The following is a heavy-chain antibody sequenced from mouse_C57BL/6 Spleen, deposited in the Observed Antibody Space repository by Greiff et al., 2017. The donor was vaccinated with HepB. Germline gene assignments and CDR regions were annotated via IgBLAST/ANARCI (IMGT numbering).Heavy chain of an antibody. D-gene: IGHD2-4*01. CDR2: IYPGSGST. J-gene: IGHJ4*01. CDR1: GYTFTSYW. V-gene: IGHV1-55*01. Sequence: VQLKQPGAELVKPGASVKMSCKASGYTFTSYWITWVKQRPGQGLEWIGDIYPGSGSTNYNEKFKSKATLTVDTSSSTAYMQLSSLTSEDSAVYYCARTDYPWYAMDYWGQGTSVTVSS. CDR3: ARTDYPWYAMDY.